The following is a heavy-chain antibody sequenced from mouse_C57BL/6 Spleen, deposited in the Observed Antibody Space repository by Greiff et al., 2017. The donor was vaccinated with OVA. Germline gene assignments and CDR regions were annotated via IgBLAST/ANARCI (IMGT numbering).Heavy chain of an antibody. J-gene: IGHJ2*01. CDR3: AREDGSSYLAFDY. V-gene: IGHV1-82*01. D-gene: IGHD1-1*01. CDR1: GYAFSSSW. CDR2: IYPGDGDT. Sequence: QVQLQQSGPELVKPGASVKISCKASGYAFSSSWMNWVKQRPGKGLEWIGRIYPGDGDTNYNGKFKGKATLTADKSSSTAYMQLSSLTSEDSAVYFCAREDGSSYLAFDYWGQGTTLTVSS.